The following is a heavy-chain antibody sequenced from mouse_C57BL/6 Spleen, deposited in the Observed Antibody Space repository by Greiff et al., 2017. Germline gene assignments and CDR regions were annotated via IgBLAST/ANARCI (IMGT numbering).Heavy chain of an antibody. CDR3: ARGGYGSHYYAMDY. J-gene: IGHJ4*01. Sequence: QVQLQQPGAELVMPGASVKLSCKASGYTFTSYWMHWVKQRPGQGLEWIGEIDPSDSYTNYNQKFKGKSTLTVDKSSSTAYMQLSSLTSEDPAVYYCARGGYGSHYYAMDYWGQGTSVTVSS. CDR2: IDPSDSYT. D-gene: IGHD1-1*01. V-gene: IGHV1-69*01. CDR1: GYTFTSYW.